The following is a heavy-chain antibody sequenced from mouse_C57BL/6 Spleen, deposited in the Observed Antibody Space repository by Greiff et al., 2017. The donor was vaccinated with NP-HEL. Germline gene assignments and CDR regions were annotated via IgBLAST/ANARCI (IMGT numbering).Heavy chain of an antibody. V-gene: IGHV5-17*01. CDR3: ASDSSGYYFDF. Sequence: EVQLVESGGGLVKPGGSLKLSCAASGFTFSDYGMHWVRQAPEKGLEWVAYISSGSSTIYYADTVKGRFTIPRDNAKNTPCLQMTSLRSEDSAMYYCASDSSGYYFDFWGQGTTLTVSS. CDR2: ISSGSSTI. CDR1: GFTFSDYG. J-gene: IGHJ2*01. D-gene: IGHD3-2*02.